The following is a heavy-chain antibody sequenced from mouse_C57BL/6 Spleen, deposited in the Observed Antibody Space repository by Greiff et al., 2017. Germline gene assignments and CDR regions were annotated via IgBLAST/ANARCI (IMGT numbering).Heavy chain of an antibody. CDR2: IWWDDDK. Sequence: QVTLKVSGPGILQPSQTLSLTCSFSGFSLRTFGMGVGWIRQPPGLGLEWLAHIWWDDDKYYHPALKSRLTISKATSKNQVVLKIANVDTADTATYYCARTHYDGYPDYYAMDYWGQGTSVTVSS. D-gene: IGHD2-3*01. CDR1: GFSLRTFGMG. V-gene: IGHV8-8*01. J-gene: IGHJ4*01. CDR3: ARTHYDGYPDYYAMDY.